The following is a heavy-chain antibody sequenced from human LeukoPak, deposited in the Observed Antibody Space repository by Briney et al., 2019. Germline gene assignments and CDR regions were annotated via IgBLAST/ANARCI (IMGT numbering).Heavy chain of an antibody. CDR1: GFTFSSYA. Sequence: GGSLRLSCAASGFTFSSYAMRWVRQAPGKGLEWVANIKQDGSEKNYVDSVKGRFTISRDNAKNSLYLQMNSLRAEDTAVYYCASGLELDYWGQGTLVTVSS. CDR3: ASGLELDY. CDR2: IKQDGSEK. V-gene: IGHV3-7*03. J-gene: IGHJ4*02.